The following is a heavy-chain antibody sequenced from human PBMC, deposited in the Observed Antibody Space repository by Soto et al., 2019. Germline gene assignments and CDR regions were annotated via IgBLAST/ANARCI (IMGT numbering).Heavy chain of an antibody. V-gene: IGHV4-31*03. D-gene: IGHD2-2*01. CDR2: IYYSGST. J-gene: IGHJ4*02. Sequence: SETLSLTCTVSGGSISSGGYYWSWIRQHPGKGLEWIGYIYYSGSTYYNPSLKSRVTISVDTSKNKFSLKLSSVTAADTAVYYCAGSPLVVASTRNGRLFDYSGQGT. CDR3: AGSPLVVASTRNGRLFDY. CDR1: GGSISSGGYY.